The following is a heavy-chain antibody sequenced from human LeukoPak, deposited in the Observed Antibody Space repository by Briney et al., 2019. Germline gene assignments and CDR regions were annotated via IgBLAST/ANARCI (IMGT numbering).Heavy chain of an antibody. CDR2: IYFGGST. CDR3: ATSYCISTSCARGYFDY. Sequence: SETLSLTCTVSGGSIRSSTYYWGWIRQPPGKGLEWIGSIYFGGSTYYNPSLKSRVTISVDTSKNQFSLNLGSVTAADTAVYYCATSYCISTSCARGYFDYWGQGTLVTVSS. CDR1: GGSIRSSTYY. J-gene: IGHJ4*02. D-gene: IGHD2-2*01. V-gene: IGHV4-39*01.